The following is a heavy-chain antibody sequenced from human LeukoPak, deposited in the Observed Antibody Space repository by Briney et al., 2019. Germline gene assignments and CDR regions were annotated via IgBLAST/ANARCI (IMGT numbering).Heavy chain of an antibody. Sequence: PSETLTLTCTVSGGSISSGDYYWSWIRQPPGKGLEWIGYIYYSRSTYYNPSLKSRVTISVDTSKNQFSLKLSSVTAADTAVYYCARAYADYSNYGYWGQGTLVTVSS. V-gene: IGHV4-30-4*08. CDR2: IYYSRST. J-gene: IGHJ4*02. CDR1: GGSISSGDYY. CDR3: ARAYADYSNYGY. D-gene: IGHD4-11*01.